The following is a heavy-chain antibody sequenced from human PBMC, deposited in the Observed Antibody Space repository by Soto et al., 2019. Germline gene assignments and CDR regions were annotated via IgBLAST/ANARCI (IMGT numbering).Heavy chain of an antibody. CDR3: ARVVGYFGGHYYGMDV. CDR1: GGSISSYY. Sequence: PSETLSLTCTVSGGSISSYYWSWIRQPPGKGLEWIGYIYYSGSTNYNPSLKSRVTISVDTSKNQFSLKLSSVTAADTAVYYCARVVGYFGGHYYGMDVWGQGTTVTVSS. D-gene: IGHD1-26*01. J-gene: IGHJ6*02. CDR2: IYYSGST. V-gene: IGHV4-59*01.